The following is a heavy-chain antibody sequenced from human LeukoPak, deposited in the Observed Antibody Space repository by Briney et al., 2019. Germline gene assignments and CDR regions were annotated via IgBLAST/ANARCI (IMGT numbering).Heavy chain of an antibody. V-gene: IGHV3-7*01. CDR3: AREADYYGSGSRVDY. CDR2: IKQDGSEK. CDR1: GFTFSSYW. Sequence: SGGSLRLSCAASGFTFSSYWMSWVRQAPGKGLGWVANIKQDGSEKYYVDSVKGRFTISRDNAKNSLYLQMNSLRAEDTAVYYCAREADYYGSGSRVDYWGQGTLVTVSS. J-gene: IGHJ4*02. D-gene: IGHD3-10*01.